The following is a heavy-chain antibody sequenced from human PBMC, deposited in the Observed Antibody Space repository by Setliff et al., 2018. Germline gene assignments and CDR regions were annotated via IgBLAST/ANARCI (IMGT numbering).Heavy chain of an antibody. V-gene: IGHV4-4*02. Sequence: KTSETLSLTCAVSGGSISSSNWWSWVRQPPGKGLEWIGEIYHSGSTNYNPSLKSRVTISVDKSKNQFSLRLSSVTAADTAVYYCARVSYYGSFSYNYYMDVWGKGTTVTVSS. CDR3: ARVSYYGSFSYNYYMDV. CDR1: GGSISSSNW. D-gene: IGHD3-10*01. CDR2: IYHSGST. J-gene: IGHJ6*03.